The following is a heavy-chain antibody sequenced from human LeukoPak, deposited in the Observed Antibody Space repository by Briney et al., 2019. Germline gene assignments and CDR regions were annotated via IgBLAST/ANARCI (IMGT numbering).Heavy chain of an antibody. Sequence: SETLSLTCTVSGGSINIGYHYWGWIRQTPGEGLEWIGNFYYSGNTYYNPSLKSRVIISVDTSKNQFSLKLSSVTAADTAVYYCTKTAGGSHLNYMDVWGKGTTVTVSS. CDR2: FYYSGNT. V-gene: IGHV4-39*01. CDR3: TKTAGGSHLNYMDV. D-gene: IGHD1-26*01. J-gene: IGHJ6*03. CDR1: GGSINIGYHY.